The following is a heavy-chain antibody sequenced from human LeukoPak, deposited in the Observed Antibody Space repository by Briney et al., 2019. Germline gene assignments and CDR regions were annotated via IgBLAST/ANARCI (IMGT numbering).Heavy chain of an antibody. CDR1: GYTFTSYY. J-gene: IGHJ5*02. V-gene: IGHV1-46*01. Sequence: ASVKVSCKASGYTFTSYYMHWVRQAPGQGLEWMGIISPSGGSTSYAQKFQGRVTMTRDTSTSTVYMELSSLRSEDTAVYYCARDHNRYCSSTSCSSPRGWFDPWGQGTLVTVSS. D-gene: IGHD2-2*01. CDR2: ISPSGGST. CDR3: ARDHNRYCSSTSCSSPRGWFDP.